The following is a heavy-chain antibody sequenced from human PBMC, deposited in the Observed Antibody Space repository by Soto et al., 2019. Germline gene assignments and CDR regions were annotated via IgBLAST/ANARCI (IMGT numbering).Heavy chain of an antibody. CDR1: GGSISSYY. CDR3: ARGPGIADY. CDR2: IYYSGST. Sequence: QVQLQESGPGLVKPSETLSLTCTVSGGSISSYYWSWIRQPPGKGLEWIGYIYYSGSTNYNPSLKSRVTMSVDKPKNQFARKLSSVTAADTAVYYCARGPGIADYWGQGTLVTVSS. V-gene: IGHV4-59*01. D-gene: IGHD6-13*01. J-gene: IGHJ4*02.